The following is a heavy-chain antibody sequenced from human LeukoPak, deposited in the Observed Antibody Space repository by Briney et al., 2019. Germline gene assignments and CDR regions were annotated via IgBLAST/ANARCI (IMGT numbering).Heavy chain of an antibody. V-gene: IGHV4-34*01. CDR1: GGSFSGYY. CDR2: INHSGST. J-gene: IGHJ6*03. D-gene: IGHD3-10*01. CDR3: ARLPARGVGGYYQDQYMDV. Sequence: KSSETLSLTCAVFGGSFSGYYWSWIRQSPGKGLEWIGEINHSGSTKYNPSLKSRVTISVDTSKNQFSLKLSSVTATDTAVYYCARLPARGVGGYYQDQYMDVWGKGTTVTVSS.